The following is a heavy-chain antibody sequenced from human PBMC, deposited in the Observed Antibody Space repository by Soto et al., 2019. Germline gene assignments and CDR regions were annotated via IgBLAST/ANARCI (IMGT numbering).Heavy chain of an antibody. CDR3: ARDRIVVVPGEDYYYYYGMDV. V-gene: IGHV3-48*03. Sequence: EVQLVESGGGLVQPGGSLRLSCAASGFTFSSYEMNWVRQAPGKGLEWVSYISSSGSTIYYADSVKGRFTISRDNAKNSLYLQMNSLRAEDTAVYYCARDRIVVVPGEDYYYYYGMDVWGQGTTVTVSS. CDR1: GFTFSSYE. D-gene: IGHD2-2*01. CDR2: ISSSGSTI. J-gene: IGHJ6*02.